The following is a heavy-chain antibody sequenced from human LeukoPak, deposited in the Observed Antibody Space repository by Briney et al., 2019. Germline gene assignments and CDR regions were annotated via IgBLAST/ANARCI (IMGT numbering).Heavy chain of an antibody. V-gene: IGHV3-23*01. D-gene: IGHD3-22*01. CDR2: ISGSAYYT. CDR3: AKHKVATKVKDY. Sequence: GESLKISCAASGFTFTAYAMSWVRQAPGKGLEWVSAISGSAYYTSYADSVKGRFTISRDNSKNTLYLQMNSLRAEDTALYYCAKHKVATKVKDYWGQGTLVTVSS. CDR1: GFTFTAYA. J-gene: IGHJ4*02.